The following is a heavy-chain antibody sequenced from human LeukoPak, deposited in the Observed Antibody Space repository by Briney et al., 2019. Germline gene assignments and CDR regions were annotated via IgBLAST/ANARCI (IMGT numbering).Heavy chain of an antibody. CDR2: ISSSSSYI. Sequence: GGSLRLSCAASGFTFSSYSMNWVRQAPGKGLEWVSSISSSSSYIYYADSVKGRFTISRDNAKNSLYLQMNSLRAEDTAVYYCARDKEKDDYVWGSYREPSDYWGQGTLVTVSS. J-gene: IGHJ4*02. CDR1: GFTFSSYS. D-gene: IGHD3-16*02. V-gene: IGHV3-21*01. CDR3: ARDKEKDDYVWGSYREPSDY.